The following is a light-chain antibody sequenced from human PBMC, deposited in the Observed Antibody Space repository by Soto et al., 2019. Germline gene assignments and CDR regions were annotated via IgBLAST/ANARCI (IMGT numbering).Light chain of an antibody. CDR3: CSYAGKYTWV. CDR1: SNDVGGYDS. Sequence: QSALTQPRSVSGSPGQSVTISCTGTSNDVGGYDSVSWYQQHPGKAPKLMIYEVSQRPSGVPDRFSGSKSGDTASLTISGLQAEDEADFYCCSYAGKYTWVFGGGTKLTVL. CDR2: EVS. V-gene: IGLV2-11*01. J-gene: IGLJ3*02.